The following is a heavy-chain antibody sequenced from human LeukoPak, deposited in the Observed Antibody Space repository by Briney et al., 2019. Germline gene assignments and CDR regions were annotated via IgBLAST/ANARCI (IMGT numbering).Heavy chain of an antibody. J-gene: IGHJ4*02. Sequence: GGSLRLSCAASGFTFSSYWMYWVRQAPRKGLVWVSRINNDGTTTNFADSMKGRFTISRDNAKNTVYLQMNSLRAEDTAVYYCARDVTMTRGGRSDYWGQGTLVTVSS. V-gene: IGHV3-74*01. CDR3: ARDVTMTRGGRSDY. D-gene: IGHD3-10*01. CDR1: GFTFSSYW. CDR2: INNDGTTT.